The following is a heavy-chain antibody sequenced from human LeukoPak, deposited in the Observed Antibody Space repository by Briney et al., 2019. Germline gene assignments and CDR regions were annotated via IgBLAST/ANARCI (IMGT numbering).Heavy chain of an antibody. J-gene: IGHJ4*02. CDR2: ISAYNTNT. CDR1: GYTFTNYG. CDR3: SRAGSASPCCGGDCYYDY. Sequence: GASVKVSCKAPGYTFTNYGVTWVRQAPGQGLEWMGWISAYNTNTKYLQKLQGRVTMTTDTSTSTAYMELRSLRSDDTAVYYCSRAGSASPCCGGDCYYDYWGQGTLVTVSS. V-gene: IGHV1-18*01. D-gene: IGHD2-21*02.